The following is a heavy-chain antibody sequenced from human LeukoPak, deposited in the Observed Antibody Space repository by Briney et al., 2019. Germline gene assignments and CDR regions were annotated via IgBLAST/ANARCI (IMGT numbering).Heavy chain of an antibody. V-gene: IGHV1-69*04. CDR2: IIPILGIA. Sequence: SVKVSCKASGGTFSSYTISWVRQAPGQGLEWMGRIIPILGIANYAQKFQGRVTITADKSTSTAYMELSSLRSEDTAVYYCARDPRGTDSSSSGVGFDYWGQGTLVTVSS. D-gene: IGHD6-6*01. J-gene: IGHJ4*02. CDR1: GGTFSSYT. CDR3: ARDPRGTDSSSSGVGFDY.